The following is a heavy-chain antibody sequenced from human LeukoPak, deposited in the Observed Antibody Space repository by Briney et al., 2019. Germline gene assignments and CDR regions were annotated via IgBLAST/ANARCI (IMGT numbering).Heavy chain of an antibody. CDR2: ISGGGRST. J-gene: IGHJ4*02. CDR1: GFTFSSYA. CDR3: AKDTYISAAEFDY. V-gene: IGHV3-23*01. D-gene: IGHD6-13*01. Sequence: PGGSLRLSCAASGFTFSSYAMSWVRQAPGKGLQWVSAISGGGRSTYYADSVKGRFTISRDDSKDTLYLQMYRLRAEDTGIYYSAKDTYISAAEFDYWGQGTLVTVSS.